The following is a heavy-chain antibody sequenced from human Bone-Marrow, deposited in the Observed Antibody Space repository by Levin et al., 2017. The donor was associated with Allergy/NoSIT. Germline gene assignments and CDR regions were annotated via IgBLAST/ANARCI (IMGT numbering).Heavy chain of an antibody. Sequence: HTGGSLRLSCEASGFSFITYGMHWVRQAPGKGLEWVTLISYDGGNEFYADSVKGRFTISRDNSKNTVYLQMNSLRAEDTAVYYCATGLGDGSGSYYYYYYMDVWGKGTTVTVSS. V-gene: IGHV3-30*03. J-gene: IGHJ6*03. CDR2: ISYDGGNE. D-gene: IGHD3-10*01. CDR1: GFSFITYG. CDR3: ATGLGDGSGSYYYYYYMDV.